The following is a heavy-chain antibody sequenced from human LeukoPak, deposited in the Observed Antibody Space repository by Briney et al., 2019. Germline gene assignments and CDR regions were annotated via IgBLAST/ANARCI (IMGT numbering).Heavy chain of an antibody. CDR1: GFTFSSYT. CDR2: MTGGGTT. J-gene: IGHJ4*02. V-gene: IGHV3-23*01. D-gene: IGHD1-26*01. Sequence: PGGSLRLSCAASGFTFSSYTMTWVRQAPGKGLEWVPGMTGGGTTYYADNVKGRFTISRDNSKNTLYLQMNSLRAEDTAVYYCAKGDSGSYFRVADDYWGQGTLVTVSS. CDR3: AKGDSGSYFRVADDY.